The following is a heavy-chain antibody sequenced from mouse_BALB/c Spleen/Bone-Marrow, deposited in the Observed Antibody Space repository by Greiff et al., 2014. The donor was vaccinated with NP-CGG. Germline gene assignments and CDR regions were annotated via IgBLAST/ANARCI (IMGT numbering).Heavy chain of an antibody. D-gene: IGHD4-1*01. V-gene: IGHV2-5*01. CDR2: IWRGGST. CDR1: GFSLTSYG. J-gene: IGHJ3*01. Sequence: QVQLQQSGPGLVQPSQSLSITCTVSGFSLTSYGIHWVRQSPGKGLEWLGVIWRGGSTDYNAAFMSRLGITKDNSKSQVFFKMNSLQADDTAIYYCAKDWDGAWFAYWGQGTLVTVSA. CDR3: AKDWDGAWFAY.